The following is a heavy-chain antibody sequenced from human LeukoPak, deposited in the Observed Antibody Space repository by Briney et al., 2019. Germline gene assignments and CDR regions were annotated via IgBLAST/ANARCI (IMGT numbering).Heavy chain of an antibody. CDR1: EFSFETYW. CDR3: ARGENMDV. D-gene: IGHD5-24*01. CDR2: INEDGSEK. V-gene: IGHV3-7*01. J-gene: IGHJ6*03. Sequence: GSLRLSCVALEFSFETYWMSWVRQAPGKGPEWVANINEDGSEKHYVGSVRGRFTISRDNADNSLHLQMNSLRPEDMAVYYCARGENMDVWGKGTTVTVSS.